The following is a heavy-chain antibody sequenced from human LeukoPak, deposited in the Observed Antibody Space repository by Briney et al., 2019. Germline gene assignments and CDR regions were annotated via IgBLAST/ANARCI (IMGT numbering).Heavy chain of an antibody. V-gene: IGHV3-30*03. CDR1: GFTFSSYG. D-gene: IGHD4-23*01. CDR2: ISYDGSNK. Sequence: GGSLRLSCAASGFTFSSYGMHWVRRAPGKGLEWVAVISYDGSNKYYADSVKGRFTISRDNSKNTLYLQMNSLRAEDTAVYYCARDYGGDYWGQGTLVTVSS. J-gene: IGHJ4*02. CDR3: ARDYGGDY.